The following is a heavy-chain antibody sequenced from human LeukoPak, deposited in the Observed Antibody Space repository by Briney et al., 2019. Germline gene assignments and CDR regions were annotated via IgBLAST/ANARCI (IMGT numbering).Heavy chain of an antibody. CDR3: ARHPTALVSYGFDP. J-gene: IGHJ5*02. Sequence: PSETQSLTCTVSAGSFSNYYWSWIRQPPGKGLEWLGYIYYSGSTNYTPSLKRRVTISVDTSKNQFSLNLSSVTAADTAVYYCARHPTALVSYGFDPWGQGTLVTVSS. V-gene: IGHV4-59*08. CDR1: AGSFSNYY. D-gene: IGHD5-18*01. CDR2: IYYSGST.